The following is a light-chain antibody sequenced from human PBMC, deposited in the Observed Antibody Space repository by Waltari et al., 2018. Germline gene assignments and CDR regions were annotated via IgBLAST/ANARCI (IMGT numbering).Light chain of an antibody. Sequence: QSALTQPASVSGSPGQSISLSCPGTSHDVGGYNSVSWYQQHPGKAPKLMIYDVSKRPSGVSNRFSGSKSGNTASLTISGLQAEDEADYYCSSYTSSSTYVFGTGTKVTVL. CDR1: SHDVGGYNS. V-gene: IGLV2-14*01. CDR3: SSYTSSSTYV. J-gene: IGLJ1*01. CDR2: DVS.